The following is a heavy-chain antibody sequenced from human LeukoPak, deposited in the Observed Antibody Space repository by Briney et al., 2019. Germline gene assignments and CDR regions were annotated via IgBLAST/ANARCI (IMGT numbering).Heavy chain of an antibody. V-gene: IGHV3-33*01. CDR2: IWNDGSKT. CDR3: ARYGGVVPGSKMDV. J-gene: IGHJ6*02. Sequence: GGSLRFSCAASGFSFEVYGMHWVRQAPGKGLEWVGLIWNDGSKTYYVDSVKGRFTISRDNSKNTVDLQMNSLRGEDTAVYYCARYGGVVPGSKMDVWGQGTTVTVSS. D-gene: IGHD3-16*01. CDR1: GFSFEVYG.